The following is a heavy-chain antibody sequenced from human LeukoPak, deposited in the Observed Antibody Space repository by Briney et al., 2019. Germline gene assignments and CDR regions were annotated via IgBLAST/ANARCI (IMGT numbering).Heavy chain of an antibody. Sequence: GTSVKVSCKASGYTFTGYYMHWVRQAPGQGLEWMGWINPNSGGTNYAQKFQGRVTMTRDTSISTAYMELSRLRSDDTAVYHCARGSTSCQGIWGQGTLVTVSS. CDR3: ARGSTSCQGI. V-gene: IGHV1-2*02. D-gene: IGHD2-2*01. J-gene: IGHJ4*02. CDR1: GYTFTGYY. CDR2: INPNSGGT.